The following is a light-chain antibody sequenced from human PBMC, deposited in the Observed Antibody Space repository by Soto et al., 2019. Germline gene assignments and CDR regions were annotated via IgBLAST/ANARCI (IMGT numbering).Light chain of an antibody. CDR1: QGIINY. Sequence: DIRMTQSPSSLSASVGDTVTITCRASQGIINYVAWYQQRPGRVPKLLISAASTLRSGVPSRFSGSGSGTDFPLTISTLQPEDAATYYGQKYNNAPGTFGQGTKV. J-gene: IGKJ1*01. CDR3: QKYNNAPGT. V-gene: IGKV1-27*01. CDR2: AAS.